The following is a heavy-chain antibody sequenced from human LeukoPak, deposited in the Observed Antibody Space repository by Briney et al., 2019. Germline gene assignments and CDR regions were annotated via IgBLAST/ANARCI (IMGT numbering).Heavy chain of an antibody. J-gene: IGHJ4*02. V-gene: IGHV1-18*01. D-gene: IGHD2-2*01. Sequence: ASVKVSCKASGYTFTSYGISWVRQAPGQGLEWMGWISVYNGDTNYAQNLQGRVTMTTDASTSTAYMDLRSLRSDDTAVYYCARSDCSSTTCYVTFDYWGQGTLVIVSS. CDR3: ARSDCSSTTCYVTFDY. CDR2: ISVYNGDT. CDR1: GYTFTSYG.